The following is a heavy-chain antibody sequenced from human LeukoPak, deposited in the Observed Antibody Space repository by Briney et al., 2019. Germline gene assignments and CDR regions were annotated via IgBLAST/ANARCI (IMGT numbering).Heavy chain of an antibody. Sequence: ASVKVSCKTSGGTLNSHIFSWVRQAPGQGLEWMGKVTPIIDTAKYSQKFQGRVTITADKSTTTVYMELSSLKSGDTAVYYCTRVNLRGSQYNWFDPWGQGTLVTVSS. V-gene: IGHV1-69*08. CDR3: TRVNLRGSQYNWFDP. J-gene: IGHJ5*02. CDR2: VTPIIDTA. D-gene: IGHD1-26*01. CDR1: GGTLNSHI.